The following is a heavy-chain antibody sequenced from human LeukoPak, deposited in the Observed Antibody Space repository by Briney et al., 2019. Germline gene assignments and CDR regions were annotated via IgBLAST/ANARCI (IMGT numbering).Heavy chain of an antibody. CDR1: GGTFSSYA. J-gene: IGHJ4*02. CDR3: ARGANRFTYYYDSSGYYYFDY. D-gene: IGHD3-22*01. Sequence: GASVKVSCKASGGTFSSYAISWVRQAPGQGLEWMGGIIPIFGTASYAQKFQGRVTITADESTSTAYMELSSLRSEDTAVYYCARGANRFTYYYDSSGYYYFDYWGQGTLVTVSS. CDR2: IIPIFGTA. V-gene: IGHV1-69*13.